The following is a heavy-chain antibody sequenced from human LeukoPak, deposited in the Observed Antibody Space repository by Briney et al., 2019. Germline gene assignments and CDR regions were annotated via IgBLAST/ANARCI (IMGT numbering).Heavy chain of an antibody. Sequence: GGSLRLSCAASGFTFSSYTMHWVRQAPGKGLEWVAAISYDVSNKYYADSVKGRFTISRDNSKNTLYLQMNSLRAEDTAVYYCARVSVAAAGYFDYWGQGTLVTVSS. CDR2: ISYDVSNK. J-gene: IGHJ4*02. CDR1: GFTFSSYT. D-gene: IGHD6-13*01. V-gene: IGHV3-30*04. CDR3: ARVSVAAAGYFDY.